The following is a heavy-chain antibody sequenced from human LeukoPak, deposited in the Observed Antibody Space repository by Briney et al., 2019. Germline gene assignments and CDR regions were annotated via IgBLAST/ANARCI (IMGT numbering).Heavy chain of an antibody. CDR1: GFTFSSYG. J-gene: IGHJ4*02. CDR3: AKDLNPPMALSIRHFDY. D-gene: IGHD4/OR15-4a*01. Sequence: GGSLRLSCAPSGFTFSSYGMHWVRQAPGKGLEWVAVISYDGSNKYYADSVKGRFTISRDNSKNTLYLQMNSLRAEDTAVYYCAKDLNPPMALSIRHFDYWGQGTLVTVSS. CDR2: ISYDGSNK. V-gene: IGHV3-30*18.